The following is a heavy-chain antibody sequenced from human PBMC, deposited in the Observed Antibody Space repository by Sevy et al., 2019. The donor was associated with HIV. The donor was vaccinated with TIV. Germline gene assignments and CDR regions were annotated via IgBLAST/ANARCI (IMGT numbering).Heavy chain of an antibody. Sequence: GGSLRLSCAASGFTFSSYAMHWVRQAPGKGLEWVVVISYDGSNKYYADSVKGRFTISRDNSKNTLYLQMNSLRAEDTAVYYCAREKGDIVVVPAALGMDVWGQGTTVTVSS. CDR3: AREKGDIVVVPAALGMDV. J-gene: IGHJ6*02. D-gene: IGHD2-2*01. CDR2: ISYDGSNK. CDR1: GFTFSSYA. V-gene: IGHV3-30*04.